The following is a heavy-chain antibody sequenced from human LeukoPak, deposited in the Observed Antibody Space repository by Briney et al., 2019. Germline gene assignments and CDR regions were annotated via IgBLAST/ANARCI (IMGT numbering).Heavy chain of an antibody. J-gene: IGHJ5*02. V-gene: IGHV4-39*01. CDR3: ARQYSSGWPWFDP. CDR1: GGSISSGGYY. Sequence: SETLSLTCTVSGGSISSGGYYWGWIRQPPGKGLEWIWSIYYSGSTHYNPSLKSRVTISVDTSKNQFSLKLTSVTAADAAVYYCARQYSSGWPWFDPWGQGTVVTVSS. CDR2: IYYSGST. D-gene: IGHD6-19*01.